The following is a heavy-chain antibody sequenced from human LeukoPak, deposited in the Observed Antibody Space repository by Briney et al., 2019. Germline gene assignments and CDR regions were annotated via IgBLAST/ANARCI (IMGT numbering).Heavy chain of an antibody. D-gene: IGHD2/OR15-2a*01. Sequence: GGSLRLSCAASGFIFSNYAMNRVRQAPGKGLEWVSVISDSGGSTYYADSVKGRFTISRDNSKNMLYLQMNSLRAEDTAVYLCVRSAVIPDNWFDPWGQGALVTVSS. V-gene: IGHV3-23*01. CDR3: VRSAVIPDNWFDP. CDR1: GFIFSNYA. J-gene: IGHJ5*02. CDR2: ISDSGGST.